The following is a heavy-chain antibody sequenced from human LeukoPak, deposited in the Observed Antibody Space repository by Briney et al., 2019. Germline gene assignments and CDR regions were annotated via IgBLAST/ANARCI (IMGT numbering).Heavy chain of an antibody. V-gene: IGHV1-69*05. J-gene: IGHJ4*02. D-gene: IGHD3-3*01. CDR3: ARDLFSGLPGYFDY. Sequence: SVKVSCKASGGTFSSHAISWVRQAPGQGLEWMGRIIPIFGTANYAQKFQGRVTITTDESTSTAYMELSSLRSEDTAVYYCARDLFSGLPGYFDYWGQGTLVTVSS. CDR2: IIPIFGTA. CDR1: GGTFSSHA.